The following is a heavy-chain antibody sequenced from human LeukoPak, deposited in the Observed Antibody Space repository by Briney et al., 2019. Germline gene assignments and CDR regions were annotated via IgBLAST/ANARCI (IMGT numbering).Heavy chain of an antibody. CDR3: ARSITMIADWFDP. CDR1: GFTITSYN. CDR2: ITSGSDYI. Sequence: GGSLRLSCVASGFTITSYNMNWVRQAPGKGLEWVASITSGSDYIYYADSVKGRFTISRDNAKNSLYLQMNSLRAEDTAVYFCARSITMIADWFDPWGQGTLVTVSS. J-gene: IGHJ5*02. D-gene: IGHD3-22*01. V-gene: IGHV3-21*01.